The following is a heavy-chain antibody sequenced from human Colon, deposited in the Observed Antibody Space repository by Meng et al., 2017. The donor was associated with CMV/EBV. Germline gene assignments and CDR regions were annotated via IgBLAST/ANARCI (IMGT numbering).Heavy chain of an antibody. CDR1: GVTFSDSV. CDR3: ARSYSSGWYFLS. Sequence: GESLKISCVVSGVTFSDSVMSWVRQAPGKGLEWVAAISSRGDKRDYADSVKGRFTISRDNPKNTLYVQMNSLRPEDTAVYYCARSYSSGWYFLSWGPGTLVTVSS. V-gene: IGHV3-23*01. J-gene: IGHJ4*02. D-gene: IGHD6-19*01. CDR2: ISSRGDKR.